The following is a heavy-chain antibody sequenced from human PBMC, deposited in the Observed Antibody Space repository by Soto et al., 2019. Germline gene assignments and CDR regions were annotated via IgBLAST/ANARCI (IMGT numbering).Heavy chain of an antibody. CDR3: ATTSGLGAYDI. V-gene: IGHV3-72*01. D-gene: IGHD6-25*01. CDR2: ARNKAISYTT. J-gene: IGHJ3*02. Sequence: PGGSLRLSCAASGLTFSDHYMDWVRQAPGKGLEWVGRARNKAISYTTEYAASVKGRFTISRDESKNSLFLQMNSLKSEDTAVYYCATTSGLGAYDIWGQGTMVTVSS. CDR1: GLTFSDHY.